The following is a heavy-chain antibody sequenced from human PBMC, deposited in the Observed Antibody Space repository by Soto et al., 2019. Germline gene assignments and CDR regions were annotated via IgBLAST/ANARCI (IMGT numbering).Heavy chain of an antibody. CDR2: ILYTGTT. V-gene: IGHV4-39*01. CDR3: AILGWGDGDSDY. CDR1: GGSISNSNYF. D-gene: IGHD2-21*01. J-gene: IGHJ4*02. Sequence: QLQLQESGPGLVKSSETLSLTCTVSGGSISNSNYFWGWIRQAPGKGLEWIGSILYTGTTSYNSSLEGRVATSGDTSNNQFSLKRNSVTAADTAVYYCAILGWGDGDSDYWGQGTLVTVSS.